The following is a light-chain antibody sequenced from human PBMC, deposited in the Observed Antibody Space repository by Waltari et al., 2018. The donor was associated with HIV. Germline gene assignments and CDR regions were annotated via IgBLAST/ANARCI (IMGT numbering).Light chain of an antibody. CDR3: SSHTSSSTPSVS. J-gene: IGLJ2*01. CDR1: SSDVGGYNY. V-gene: IGLV2-14*03. CDR2: DVS. Sequence: QSALTQPASVSGSPGQSITISCTGTSSDVGGYNYVSWYQQHPGKAPKLMIYDVSNRPSGVSNRFSGSKSGNTASLTISGLQAEDEADYYCSSHTSSSTPSVSFGGGTKLTVL.